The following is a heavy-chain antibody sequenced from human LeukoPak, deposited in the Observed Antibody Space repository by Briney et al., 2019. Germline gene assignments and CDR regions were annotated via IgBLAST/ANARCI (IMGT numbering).Heavy chain of an antibody. CDR2: ISSSSSYT. V-gene: IGHV3-21*01. J-gene: IGHJ4*02. Sequence: PGGSLRLSCAASGFTFSTYSMNWVRQAPGKGPEWVSSISSSSSYTYYADPVKGRFTISRDNAKNSLYLQMNSLRAGDTAVYYCARGRDYYGSGTPLGYWGQGTLVTVSS. CDR3: ARGRDYYGSGTPLGY. D-gene: IGHD3-10*01. CDR1: GFTFSTYS.